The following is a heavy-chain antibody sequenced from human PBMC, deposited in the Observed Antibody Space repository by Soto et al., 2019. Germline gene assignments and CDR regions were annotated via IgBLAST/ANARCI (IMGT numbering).Heavy chain of an antibody. V-gene: IGHV3-30*18. J-gene: IGHJ3*02. CDR3: TKDLGDYSNYEGAFDI. D-gene: IGHD4-4*01. CDR2: FSYDGRNK. Sequence: GGSLRLSCAASGFTFSSYGMHWVRQAPGKGLEWVAVFSYDGRNKYSADSVKGRFTVSRDNSKNTLYLQMNSLRAEDTAVYYCTKDLGDYSNYEGAFDIWGQGTTVTVSS. CDR1: GFTFSSYG.